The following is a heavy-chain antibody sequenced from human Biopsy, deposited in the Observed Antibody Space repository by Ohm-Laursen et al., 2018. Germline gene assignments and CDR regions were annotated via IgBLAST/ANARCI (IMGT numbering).Heavy chain of an antibody. D-gene: IGHD4-17*01. Sequence: SETLSLTCTVYGATFSDYYWSWIRQPPGKGLEWIGQINQSGETKYNPSLQSRVTISAEVSKNQFSLKLRSLTAAYTAIYYCGNEVYGRDYWGQGARVTVSS. CDR3: GNEVYGRDY. CDR2: INQSGET. V-gene: IGHV4-34*08. CDR1: GATFSDYY. J-gene: IGHJ4*02.